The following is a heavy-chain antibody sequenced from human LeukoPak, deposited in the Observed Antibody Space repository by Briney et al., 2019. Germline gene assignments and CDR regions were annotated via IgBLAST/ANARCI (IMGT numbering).Heavy chain of an antibody. V-gene: IGHV3-21*01. Sequence: PGGSLRLSCAASGFTFSSYRKNWVRQAPGGGREWVSSISSSRSYIYYAESVKGRFTISRDNAKNSLYLQMNRLRAEDTSVYYCLRAGGCPPGVWGKGTTVSVSS. D-gene: IGHD4-23*01. CDR1: GFTFSSYR. J-gene: IGHJ6*04. CDR3: LRAGGCPPGV. CDR2: ISSSRSYI.